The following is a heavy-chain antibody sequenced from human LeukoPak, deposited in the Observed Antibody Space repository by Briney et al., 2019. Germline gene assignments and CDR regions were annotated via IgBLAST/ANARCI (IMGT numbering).Heavy chain of an antibody. V-gene: IGHV3-21*04. CDR3: ARYSSGWYENNWFDP. CDR1: GFTFSDYT. J-gene: IGHJ5*02. CDR2: ISGISSYI. Sequence: GGSLRLSCAASGFTFSDYTMNWVRQAPGKGLEWVSSISGISSYIYYADSVKGRFTISRDNAKNSLYLQMNSLRADDTAVYYCARYSSGWYENNWFDPWGQGTLVTVSS. D-gene: IGHD6-19*01.